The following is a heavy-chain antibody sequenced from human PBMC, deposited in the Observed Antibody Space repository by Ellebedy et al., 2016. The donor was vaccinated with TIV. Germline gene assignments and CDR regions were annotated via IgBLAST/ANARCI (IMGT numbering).Heavy chain of an antibody. J-gene: IGHJ4*02. CDR3: ARAYDFWSGYYFDY. D-gene: IGHD3-3*01. CDR2: IYYSGST. CDR1: GGSISSYY. V-gene: IGHV4-59*01. Sequence: MPGGSLRLSCTVSGGSISSYYWSWIRQPPGKGLEWIGYIYYSGSTNYNPSLKSRVTISVDPSKNQFSLKLSSVTAADTAVYYCARAYDFWSGYYFDYWGQGTLVTVSS.